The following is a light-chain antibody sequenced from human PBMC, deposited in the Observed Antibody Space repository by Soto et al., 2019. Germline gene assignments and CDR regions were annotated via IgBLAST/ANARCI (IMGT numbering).Light chain of an antibody. J-gene: IGKJ4*01. V-gene: IGKV3-20*01. CDR3: QQYGSSLT. Sequence: EIVMTQSPATLSVSIGERASLSCRASQSVRSNFAWYQQKPGQAPRLLIHGASSRPTGIPDRFSGSGSGTDFTLTITRLEPEDSAVYYCQQYGSSLTVGGGNKVDIK. CDR1: QSVRSN. CDR2: GAS.